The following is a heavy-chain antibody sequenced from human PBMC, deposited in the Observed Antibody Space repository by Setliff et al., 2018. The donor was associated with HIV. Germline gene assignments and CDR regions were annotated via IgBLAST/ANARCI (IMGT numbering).Heavy chain of an antibody. CDR2: IYTSGFT. CDR1: GGSISSGSYY. V-gene: IGHV4-61*02. Sequence: SETLSLTCTVSGGSISSGSYYWSWIRQPAGKGLEWIGRIYTSGFTNYNPSLKSRVTISVDTSKSQFSLKLSSVTAADTAVYYCARHQYYNFWSGFDYWGQGTLVTVSS. CDR3: ARHQYYNFWSGFDY. D-gene: IGHD3-3*01. J-gene: IGHJ4*02.